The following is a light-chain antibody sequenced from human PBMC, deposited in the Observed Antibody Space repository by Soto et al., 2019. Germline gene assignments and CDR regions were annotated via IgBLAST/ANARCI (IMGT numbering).Light chain of an antibody. CDR2: GAS. Sequence: EIVMTQSPATLSVSPGERATLSCRASQSVSSNLALYQQKPGQAPRLLIFGASTRATGTPARFSGSGSETEFTLTISSLQSEDFAVYYCQQYSGWPLTFGGGTKVDNK. V-gene: IGKV3D-15*01. CDR1: QSVSSN. J-gene: IGKJ4*01. CDR3: QQYSGWPLT.